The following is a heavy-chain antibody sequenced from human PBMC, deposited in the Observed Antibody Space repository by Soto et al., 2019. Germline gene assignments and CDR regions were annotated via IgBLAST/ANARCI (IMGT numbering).Heavy chain of an antibody. CDR1: GFTFSSYA. D-gene: IGHD3-22*01. CDR3: ASGFDDSSGYYYEGAFDI. J-gene: IGHJ3*02. Sequence: GGSLRLSCAASGFTFSSYAMHWVRQAPGKGLEWVAVISYDGSNKYYADSVKGRFTISRDNSKNTLYLQMNSLRAEDTAVYYCASGFDDSSGYYYEGAFDIWGQGTMVTVSS. CDR2: ISYDGSNK. V-gene: IGHV3-30-3*01.